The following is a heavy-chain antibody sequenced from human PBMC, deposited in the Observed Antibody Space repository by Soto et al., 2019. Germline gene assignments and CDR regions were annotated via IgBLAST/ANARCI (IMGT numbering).Heavy chain of an antibody. J-gene: IGHJ6*02. CDR1: GYTFTGYA. CDR3: ARGSYYYDSSGYYALGYYGMDV. CDR2: INAGNGNT. Sequence: ASVKVSCKASGYTFTGYAMHWVRQAPGQRLEWMGWINAGNGNTKYSQKFQGRVTITRDTSASTAYMELSSLRSEDTAVYYCARGSYYYDSSGYYALGYYGMDVWGQGTTVTVSS. V-gene: IGHV1-3*01. D-gene: IGHD3-22*01.